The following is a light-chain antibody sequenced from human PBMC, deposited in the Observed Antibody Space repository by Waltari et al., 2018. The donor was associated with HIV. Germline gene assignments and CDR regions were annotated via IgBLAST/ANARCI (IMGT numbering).Light chain of an antibody. CDR2: GAS. J-gene: IGKJ4*01. CDR1: PSVSSSY. Sequence: ETVLTQSPGTMSLSPGERAPLSCRASPSVSSSYLARYQQKPSQAPRLLIDGASSRATGIPDRFSGSGSGTDFTLTISRLEPEDFAVYYCQQYGSPLTFGGGTKVEIK. V-gene: IGKV3-20*01. CDR3: QQYGSPLT.